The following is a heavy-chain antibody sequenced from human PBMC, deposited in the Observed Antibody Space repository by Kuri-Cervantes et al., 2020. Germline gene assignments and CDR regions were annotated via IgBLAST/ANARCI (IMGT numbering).Heavy chain of an antibody. CDR1: GGTFSSYA. CDR3: ARDNYGSLDF. J-gene: IGHJ3*01. Sequence: SVKVSCKASGGTFSSYAISWVRQAPGQGLEWMGGIIPIFGTANYAQKFQSRVTITADKSTSTAYMELSSLRSEDTAVYYCARDNYGSLDFWGQGTMVTVSS. V-gene: IGHV1-69*06. D-gene: IGHD3-10*01. CDR2: IIPIFGTA.